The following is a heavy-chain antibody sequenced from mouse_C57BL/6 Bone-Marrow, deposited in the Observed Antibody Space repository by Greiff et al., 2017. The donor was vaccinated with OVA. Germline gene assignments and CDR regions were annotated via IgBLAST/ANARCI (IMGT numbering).Heavy chain of an antibody. CDR2: IWTGGGT. J-gene: IGHJ4*01. CDR3: ARSFIKYYAMDY. CDR1: GFSLTSYA. V-gene: IGHV2-9-1*01. Sequence: VQRVESGPGLVAPSQSLSITCTVSGFSLTSYAISWVRQPPGKGLEWLGVIWTGGGTHYNSALKSRLSISKDNSKSQVYLKMNSLQTDDTARYYCARSFIKYYAMDYWGQGTSVTVSS. D-gene: IGHD1-1*01.